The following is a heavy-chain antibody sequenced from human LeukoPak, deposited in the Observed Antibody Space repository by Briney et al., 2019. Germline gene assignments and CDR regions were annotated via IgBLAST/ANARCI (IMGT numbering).Heavy chain of an antibody. CDR1: GGSISSYY. D-gene: IGHD1-26*01. J-gene: IGHJ3*02. CDR3: ARDWIVGAGHDAFEI. CDR2: IYTSGST. V-gene: IGHV4-4*07. Sequence: PSETLSLTCTVSGGSISSYYWSWIRQPAGKGLEWIGRIYTSGSTNYNPSLKSRVTMSVDTSKNQFSLKLSSVTAADTAVYYCARDWIVGAGHDAFEIWGQGTMVTVSS.